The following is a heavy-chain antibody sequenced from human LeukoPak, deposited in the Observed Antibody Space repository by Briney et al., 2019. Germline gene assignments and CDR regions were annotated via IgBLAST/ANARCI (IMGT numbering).Heavy chain of an antibody. CDR2: IRYDGSNK. Sequence: GGSLGLSCAASGFTFSSYGMHWVRQAPGKGLEWVAFIRYDGSNKYYADSVKGRFTISRDNSKNTLYLQMNSLRAEDTAVYYCAKDQVAVAGTSYFNWFDPWGQGTLVTVSS. CDR3: AKDQVAVAGTSYFNWFDP. J-gene: IGHJ5*02. D-gene: IGHD6-19*01. V-gene: IGHV3-30*02. CDR1: GFTFSSYG.